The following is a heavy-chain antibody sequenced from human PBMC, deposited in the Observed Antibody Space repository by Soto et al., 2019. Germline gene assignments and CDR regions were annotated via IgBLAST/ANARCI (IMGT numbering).Heavy chain of an antibody. Sequence: QVQLQESGPGLVKPSQTLSLTCTVSGGSISSGGYYWSWIRQHPGKGLEWIGYIYYSGSTYYNPSLSSRVTISVDTSKNQFSLKLSSVTAADTAVYYCARARNIVATIGWFDPWGQGTLVTVSS. CDR1: GGSISSGGYY. J-gene: IGHJ5*02. CDR3: ARARNIVATIGWFDP. CDR2: IYYSGST. D-gene: IGHD5-12*01. V-gene: IGHV4-31*03.